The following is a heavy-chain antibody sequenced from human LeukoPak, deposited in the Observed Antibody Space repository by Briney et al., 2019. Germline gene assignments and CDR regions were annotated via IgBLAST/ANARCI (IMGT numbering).Heavy chain of an antibody. CDR1: GGTFSSYA. D-gene: IGHD3-22*01. Sequence: GASVKVSCKASGGTFSSYAISWVRQAPGQGLEWMGRIIPILGIANYAQKFQGRVTITADKSTSTAYMELSSLRSEDTAVYYCARDWDDSSGPPRYWGQGTLVTVSS. J-gene: IGHJ4*02. CDR2: IIPILGIA. CDR3: ARDWDDSSGPPRY. V-gene: IGHV1-69*04.